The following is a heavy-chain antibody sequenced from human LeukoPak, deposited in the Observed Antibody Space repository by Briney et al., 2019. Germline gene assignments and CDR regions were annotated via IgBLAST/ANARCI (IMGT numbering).Heavy chain of an antibody. Sequence: GGSLRLSCAASGFTFSSYSMNWVRQAPGKGLEWVSSISSSSYIYYADSVKGRFTIPRDNAKNSLYLQMNSLRAEDTAVYYCARDSGGQGDDYWGQGTLVTVSS. J-gene: IGHJ4*02. CDR1: GFTFSSYS. CDR2: ISSSSYI. CDR3: ARDSGGQGDDY. D-gene: IGHD2-15*01. V-gene: IGHV3-21*01.